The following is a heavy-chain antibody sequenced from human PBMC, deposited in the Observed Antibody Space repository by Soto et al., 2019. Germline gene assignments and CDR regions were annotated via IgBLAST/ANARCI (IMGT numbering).Heavy chain of an antibody. CDR1: GFTFSIYS. J-gene: IGHJ6*02. CDR2: ISSTSSTI. CDR3: VTYYGSGSYFPDHYYYGLDV. D-gene: IGHD3-10*01. V-gene: IGHV3-48*01. Sequence: EVQVVESGGGLVQPGGSLRISCASSGFTFSIYSMNWVRQAPGKGLEWISYISSTSSTIYYADSVKGRVTISRDNAKNSLYLQMNSLRAEDTAVYYCVTYYGSGSYFPDHYYYGLDVWGQGNTVTVSS.